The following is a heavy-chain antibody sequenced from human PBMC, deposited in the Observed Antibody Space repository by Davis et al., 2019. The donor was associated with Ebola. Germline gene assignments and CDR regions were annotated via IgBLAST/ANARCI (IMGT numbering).Heavy chain of an antibody. CDR1: GFTFSSYA. V-gene: IGHV3-23*01. Sequence: PGGSLRLSCAASGFTFSSYAMSWVRQAPGKGLEWVSAISGSGGSTYYADSVKGRFTISRDNSKNTLYLQMNSLRAEDTAVYYCARESYYYGSGSYSSYFDYWGQGTLVTVSS. CDR3: ARESYYYGSGSYSSYFDY. CDR2: ISGSGGST. J-gene: IGHJ4*02. D-gene: IGHD3-10*01.